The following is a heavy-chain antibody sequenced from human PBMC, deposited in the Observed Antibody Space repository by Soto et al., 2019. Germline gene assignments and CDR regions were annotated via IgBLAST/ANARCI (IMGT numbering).Heavy chain of an antibody. CDR1: GFSLSTDGVG. D-gene: IGHD2-2*01. CDR2: IYWDDDK. Sequence: QITLKEAGPTLVKPTQTLTLTCTFSGFSLSTDGVGVGWIRQPPGKALEWLALIYWDDDKRYSPSLKSRLTITKDTSKTQVVLTMTNMDPVDTATYYCAHAYGGTSWPNDAFDVWGQGTVVTVSS. J-gene: IGHJ3*01. V-gene: IGHV2-5*02. CDR3: AHAYGGTSWPNDAFDV.